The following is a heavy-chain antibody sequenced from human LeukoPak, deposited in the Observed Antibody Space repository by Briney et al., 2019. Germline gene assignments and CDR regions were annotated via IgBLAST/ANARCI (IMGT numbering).Heavy chain of an antibody. V-gene: IGHV3-66*01. CDR1: GFTVSRNY. CDR2: IYSGGNT. D-gene: IGHD3-9*01. J-gene: IGHJ4*02. CDR3: ARASTTIFSPLDY. Sequence: GTSLRLSCAASGFTVSRNYMSWVRQAPGKGLEWVSVIYSGGNTYYADSVKGRFTISRDNSKNTLYLQMNSLRAEDTAVYYCARASTTIFSPLDYWGQGTLVTVSS.